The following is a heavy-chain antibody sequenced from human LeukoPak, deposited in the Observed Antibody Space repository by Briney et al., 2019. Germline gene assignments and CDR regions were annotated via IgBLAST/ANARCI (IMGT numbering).Heavy chain of an antibody. Sequence: GGSLRLSCAASGFTFSSYGMHWVRQAPGKGLEWVSAISGSGGSTYYADSVKGRFTISRDNSKNTLYLQMNSLRAEDTAVYYCAKVQAISYFDMDVWGKGTTVTISS. CDR1: GFTFSSYG. J-gene: IGHJ6*03. D-gene: IGHD3-9*01. V-gene: IGHV3-23*01. CDR3: AKVQAISYFDMDV. CDR2: ISGSGGST.